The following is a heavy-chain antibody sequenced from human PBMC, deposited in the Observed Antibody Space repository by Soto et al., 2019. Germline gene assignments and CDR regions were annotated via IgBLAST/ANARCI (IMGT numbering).Heavy chain of an antibody. D-gene: IGHD3-22*01. J-gene: IGHJ5*02. Sequence: QVQLVQSGAEVKKPGASVKVSCQASGYTFTSYDINWVRQAPGQGLEWMGWMNPNSGNTGYAQKFQGRVTMTRNTSISTAYMELSSLRSEDTAVYYCARARGSGDYYVGWFDPWGQGTLVTVSS. CDR1: GYTFTSYD. CDR2: MNPNSGNT. CDR3: ARARGSGDYYVGWFDP. V-gene: IGHV1-8*01.